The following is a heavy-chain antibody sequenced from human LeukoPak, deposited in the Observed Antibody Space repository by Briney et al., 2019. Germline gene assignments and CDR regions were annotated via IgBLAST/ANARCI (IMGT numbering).Heavy chain of an antibody. D-gene: IGHD5-12*01. J-gene: IGHJ4*02. CDR3: ARTESHSGYDRTYYFDY. V-gene: IGHV4-59*01. CDR1: GGSISSYY. Sequence: SETLSLTCAVSGGSISSYYWSWIRQPPGKGLEWIGYIYYSGSTNYNPSLKSRVTISVDTSKNQFSLKLSSVTVADTAVYYCARTESHSGYDRTYYFDYWGQGTLVTVSS. CDR2: IYYSGST.